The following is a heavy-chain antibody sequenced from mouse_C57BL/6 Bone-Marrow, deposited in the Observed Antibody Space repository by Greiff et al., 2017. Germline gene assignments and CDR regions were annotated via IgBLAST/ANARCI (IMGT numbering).Heavy chain of an antibody. Sequence: EVMLVESGGGLVQPGESLKLSCESNEYEFPSHDMSWVRKTPEKRLELVAAINSDGGSTYYPDTMERRFIISRDNTKKTLYLLMSSLRSEDTALYYCARQWNGRYWYFDVWGTGTTVTVSS. CDR2: INSDGGST. J-gene: IGHJ1*03. CDR3: ARQWNGRYWYFDV. V-gene: IGHV5-2*01. CDR1: EYEFPSHD.